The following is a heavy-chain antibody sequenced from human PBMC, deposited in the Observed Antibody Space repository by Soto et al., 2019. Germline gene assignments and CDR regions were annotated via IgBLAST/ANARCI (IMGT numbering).Heavy chain of an antibody. CDR2: IYSGNT. V-gene: IGHV4-59*08. CDR3: GRISPQGDYAY. CDR1: GGSISGYY. Sequence: QVQLQESGPGVVKPSETLSLTCTISGGSISGYYWTWIRQSPGKGLEYIVYIYSGNTNYNPSLNSRVTISVDTSKNQVSLKLSSVNAADTAVYYCGRISPQGDYAYWGQGTLVTVSS. J-gene: IGHJ4*02. D-gene: IGHD3-16*01.